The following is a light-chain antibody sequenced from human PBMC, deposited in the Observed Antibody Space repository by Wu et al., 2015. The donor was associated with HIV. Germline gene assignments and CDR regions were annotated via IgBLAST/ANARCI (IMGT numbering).Light chain of an antibody. CDR3: QQYGSSPLT. V-gene: IGKV3-15*01. CDR2: GAS. J-gene: IGKJ4*01. Sequence: DILMTQSPASLSVSPGERVILSCRASQSVRSNLAWYQQRPGQAPRLLIHGASTRATGVPARFSGSGSGTDFSLTISRLDPEDFAVYFCQQYGSSPLTFGGGTKVEIK. CDR1: QSVRSN.